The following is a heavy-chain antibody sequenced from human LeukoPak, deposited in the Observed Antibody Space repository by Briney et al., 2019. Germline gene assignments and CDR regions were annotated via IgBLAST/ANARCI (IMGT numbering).Heavy chain of an antibody. CDR3: ARGTVTMVDY. CDR2: IYSGGST. Sequence: PGGSLRLSCAASGFTASSNYMSWVRPAPGRGLEWVSVIYSGGSTYYADSVKGRFTISRDNSKNTLFLQMNSLRAGDTAVYYCARGTVTMVDYWGQGTLVTVSS. J-gene: IGHJ4*02. D-gene: IGHD3-10*01. V-gene: IGHV3-66*01. CDR1: GFTASSNY.